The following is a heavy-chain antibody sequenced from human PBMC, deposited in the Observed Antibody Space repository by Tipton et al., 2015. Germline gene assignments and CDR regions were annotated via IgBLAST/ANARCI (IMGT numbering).Heavy chain of an antibody. Sequence: TLSLTCAVYGDSFNIYYWSWIRQPPGKGLEWIGEINHSGSTNYNPSLKSRVTISVDTSKNQFSLKVNSVTAADTAVYYCARGLLLWFGMSDYWGRGTLVTVSS. CDR2: INHSGST. V-gene: IGHV4-34*01. D-gene: IGHD3-10*01. CDR1: GDSFNIYY. J-gene: IGHJ4*02. CDR3: ARGLLLWFGMSDY.